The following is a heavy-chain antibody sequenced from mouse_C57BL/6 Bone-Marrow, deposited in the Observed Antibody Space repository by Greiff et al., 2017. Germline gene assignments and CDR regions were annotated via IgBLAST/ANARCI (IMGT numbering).Heavy chain of an antibody. Sequence: QVQLQQPGAELVRPGSSVKLSCKASGYTFTSYWMDWVKQRPGQGLEWIGNIYPSDSETYYNQKFKDKATLTVDKSSSTAYMQLSSLTSEDSAVYYGARGAYYGSRGGFAYWGQGTLVTVSA. J-gene: IGHJ3*01. D-gene: IGHD1-1*01. CDR3: ARGAYYGSRGGFAY. CDR2: IYPSDSET. V-gene: IGHV1-61*01. CDR1: GYTFTSYW.